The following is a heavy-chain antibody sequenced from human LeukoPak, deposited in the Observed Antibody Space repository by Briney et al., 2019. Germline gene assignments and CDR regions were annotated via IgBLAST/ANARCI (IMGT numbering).Heavy chain of an antibody. J-gene: IGHJ6*02. V-gene: IGHV1-2*02. Sequence: ASVKVSCKASGYTFTGYYMHWVRQAPGQGLEWMGWINPNSGGTSYAQKFQGRVTMTRDTSISTAYMELSRLRSDDTAVYYCARRGTVTRGAYYYYGMDVWGQGTTVTVSS. CDR3: ARRGTVTRGAYYYYGMDV. CDR1: GYTFTGYY. D-gene: IGHD4-17*01. CDR2: INPNSGGT.